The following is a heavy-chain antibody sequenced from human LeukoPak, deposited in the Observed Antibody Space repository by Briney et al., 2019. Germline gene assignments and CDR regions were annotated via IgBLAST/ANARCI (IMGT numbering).Heavy chain of an antibody. J-gene: IGHJ4*02. D-gene: IGHD3-16*02. Sequence: SETLSLTCGVDGGSFSGYYWRWIRQPPGKGVEWIGEIKHCGSTNYNPSLKSRLTISVATSKNQYSLKLTSVTAADTAVYYCARRSLGRTYYDYVWGSYRYLGSFDYSGQATLVTASS. CDR3: ARRSLGRTYYDYVWGSYRYLGSFDY. V-gene: IGHV4-34*01. CDR2: IKHCGST. CDR1: GGSFSGYY.